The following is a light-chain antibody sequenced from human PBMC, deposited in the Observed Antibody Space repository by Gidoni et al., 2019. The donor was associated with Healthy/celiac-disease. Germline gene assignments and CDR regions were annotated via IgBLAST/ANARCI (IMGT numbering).Light chain of an antibody. CDR3: QQYNNWHTWT. Sequence: ELVMTQSPATLSVSPAERATLSCRASQSVSSNLAWYQQKPGQAPRLLIYGASTRATGIPARFSGSGSGTEFTITISSLQSEDFAVYYCQQYNNWHTWTFGQGTKVEIK. V-gene: IGKV3-15*01. CDR2: GAS. CDR1: QSVSSN. J-gene: IGKJ1*01.